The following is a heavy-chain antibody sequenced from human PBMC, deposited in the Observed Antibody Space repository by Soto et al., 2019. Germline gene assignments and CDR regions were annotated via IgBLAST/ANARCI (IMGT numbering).Heavy chain of an antibody. D-gene: IGHD3-3*01. CDR1: GFTCSSYA. CDR3: AKDPEFWSGPAYFDY. V-gene: IGHV3-23*01. Sequence: EVQLLESGGGLVQPGGSLRLSCAASGFTCSSYAMSWVRQAPGKGLEWVSAISGSGGSTYYADSVKGRFTISRDNSKNTLYLQMNGLRAEDTAVYYCAKDPEFWSGPAYFDYWGQGPLVTLSS. CDR2: ISGSGGST. J-gene: IGHJ4*02.